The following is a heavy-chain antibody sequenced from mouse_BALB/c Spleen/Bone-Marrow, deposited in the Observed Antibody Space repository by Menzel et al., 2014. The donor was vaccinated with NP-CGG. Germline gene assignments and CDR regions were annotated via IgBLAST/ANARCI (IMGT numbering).Heavy chain of an antibody. CDR1: GYTFTDYT. CDR3: ARGRWYY. CDR2: INPNNGGT. J-gene: IGHJ2*01. V-gene: IGHV1-22*01. D-gene: IGHD2-3*01. Sequence: EVKLVESGPELVEPGASVKISCKTSGYTFTDYTIHWVKQSHGKSLEWIGGINPNNGGTSYDQKFKGKATLTIHKSSSTTYMELRSLTSEDSAVYYCARGRWYYWGQGTTLTVSS.